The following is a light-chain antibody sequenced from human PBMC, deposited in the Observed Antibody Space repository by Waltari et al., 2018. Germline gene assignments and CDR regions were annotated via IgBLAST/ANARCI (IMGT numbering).Light chain of an antibody. Sequence: IVLTQSPAILSLSPGERATLSCRASQIVASYLAWYQQKPGQAPRLLIYDASNRASGIPARFSGSGSGTDFTLTISSLEPEDFAVYYCQQRIGWPPWTFGQGTKVEI. V-gene: IGKV3-11*01. CDR3: QQRIGWPPWT. CDR2: DAS. CDR1: QIVASY. J-gene: IGKJ1*01.